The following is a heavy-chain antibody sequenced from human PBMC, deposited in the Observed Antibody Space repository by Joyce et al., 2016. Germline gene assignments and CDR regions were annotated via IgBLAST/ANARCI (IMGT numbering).Heavy chain of an antibody. CDR3: ARTLYGDCGDP. V-gene: IGHV1-18*04. CDR2: ISTHNGKT. J-gene: IGHJ5*02. CDR1: GYTFATYG. D-gene: IGHD4-17*01. Sequence: QAQLIQSGPEMKKPGASVKVSCQASGYTFATYGISWVRQAPGQRLEWMGWISTHNGKTNFAEKFQGRVAMTSDTSTNIVSMELRILRSDDTAVYYCARTLYGDCGDPWGQGTLVTVSS.